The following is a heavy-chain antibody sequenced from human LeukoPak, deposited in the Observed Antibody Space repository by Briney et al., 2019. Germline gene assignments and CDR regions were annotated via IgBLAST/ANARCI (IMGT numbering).Heavy chain of an antibody. CDR2: ISNTSKTI. CDR3: AREGQYEATDF. Sequence: GGSLRLSCSASGFKFSDSYMHWIRQAPRKGLEWITHISNTSKTIYYAESLKGRFTVSRDNAKNSLYLQMNSLRPEDTATYYCAREGQYEATDFWGRGTLVTVSS. J-gene: IGHJ4*02. V-gene: IGHV3-11*01. D-gene: IGHD4-11*01. CDR1: GFKFSDSY.